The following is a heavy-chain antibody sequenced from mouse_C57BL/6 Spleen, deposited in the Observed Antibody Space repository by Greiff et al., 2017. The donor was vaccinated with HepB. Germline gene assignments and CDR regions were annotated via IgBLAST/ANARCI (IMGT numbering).Heavy chain of an antibody. CDR3: ARSIYYDYDEWGFDYAMDY. D-gene: IGHD2-4*01. Sequence: VQLQQSGPELVKPGASVKIPCKASGYTFTDYNMDWVKQSHGKSLEWIGDINPNNGGTIYNQKFKGKATLTVDKSSSTAYMELRSLTSEDTAVYYCARSIYYDYDEWGFDYAMDYWGQGTSVTVSS. CDR2: INPNNGGT. CDR1: GYTFTDYN. J-gene: IGHJ4*01. V-gene: IGHV1-18*01.